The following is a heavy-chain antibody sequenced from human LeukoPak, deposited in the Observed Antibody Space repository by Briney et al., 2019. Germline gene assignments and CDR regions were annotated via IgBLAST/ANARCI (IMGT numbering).Heavy chain of an antibody. Sequence: ASVKVSCKASGYTFTGYYMHWVRQAPGQGLEWMGWINPNSGGTNYAQKFQGRVTMTRDTSISAAYMELSRLRSDDTAVCYCARDRLPYYYDSSGYLLDYWGQGTLVTVSS. CDR1: GYTFTGYY. D-gene: IGHD3-22*01. J-gene: IGHJ4*02. CDR2: INPNSGGT. V-gene: IGHV1-2*02. CDR3: ARDRLPYYYDSSGYLLDY.